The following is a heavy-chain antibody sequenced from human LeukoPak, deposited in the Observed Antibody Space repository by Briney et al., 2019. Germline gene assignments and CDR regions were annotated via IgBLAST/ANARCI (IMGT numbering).Heavy chain of an antibody. CDR3: AKGISVDGYNFERGADY. D-gene: IGHD5-24*01. CDR2: VSGNSRDP. V-gene: IGHV3-23*01. CDR1: GVTFDTYV. Sequence: PGGSLRLSCAAPGVTFDTYVMSLVRQAPGKGLEWVSSVSGNSRDPYYADSVKGRFTVSRDNSKSALFLQMTSLTVEDSAVYYCAKGISVDGYNFERGADYWGQGTLVTVSS. J-gene: IGHJ4*02.